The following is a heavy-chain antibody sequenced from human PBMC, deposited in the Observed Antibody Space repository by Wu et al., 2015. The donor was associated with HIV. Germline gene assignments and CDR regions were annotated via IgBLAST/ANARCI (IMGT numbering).Heavy chain of an antibody. V-gene: IGHV1-46*03. J-gene: IGHJ5*02. CDR2: INPSGFTT. CDR3: ARVGYCSGGYYPLGWFDP. Sequence: SVKVSCKASGYSFTSNYIHWVRQAPGQGLEWMGLINPSGFTTTYSQKFQGRVTMTGDTSTSTVYMVLSSLRSEDTAVYYCARVGYCSGGYYPLGWFDPWGQGTLVTVSS. CDR1: GYSFTSNY. D-gene: IGHD2-15*01.